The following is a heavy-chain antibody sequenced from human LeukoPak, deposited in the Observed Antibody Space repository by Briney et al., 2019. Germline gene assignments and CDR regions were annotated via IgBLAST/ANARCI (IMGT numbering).Heavy chain of an antibody. V-gene: IGHV4-61*01. D-gene: IGHD3-22*01. Sequence: PSETLSLTCTVSGGSISSPISTYYWSWIRQPPGKGLEWIGYIYYSGSVNYNPSLKSRLTISVDTSKNQFSLKLSSVTAADTAVYYCARRTGYNDNNGYYYFDYWGQGTLVTVSS. J-gene: IGHJ4*02. CDR1: GGSISSPISTYY. CDR3: ARRTGYNDNNGYYYFDY. CDR2: IYYSGSV.